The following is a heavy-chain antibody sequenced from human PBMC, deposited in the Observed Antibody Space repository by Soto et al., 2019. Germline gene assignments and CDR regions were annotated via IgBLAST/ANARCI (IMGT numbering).Heavy chain of an antibody. CDR3: ARANYYGSTGDFDY. V-gene: IGHV3-48*01. CDR1: GFTFSSYT. Sequence: GGPLRLSCAASGFTFSSYTMNWVRQAPGKGLEWVSYISGSSSTTYYADSVKGRFTISRDNAKNSLYLQMNSLRAEDTAVYYCARANYYGSTGDFDYLGQGTLVTGSS. D-gene: IGHD3-10*01. J-gene: IGHJ4*02. CDR2: ISGSSSTT.